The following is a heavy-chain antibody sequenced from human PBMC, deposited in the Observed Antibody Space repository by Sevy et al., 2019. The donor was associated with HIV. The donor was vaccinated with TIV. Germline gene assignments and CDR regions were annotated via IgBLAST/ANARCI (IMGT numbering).Heavy chain of an antibody. CDR3: ARDYDYPGDYGEGTFDYYYGMDV. CDR2: IKQDGSEK. J-gene: IGHJ6*02. V-gene: IGHV3-7*01. Sequence: GGSLRLSCAASGFTFSSYWMSWVRQAPGKGLEWVANIKQDGSEKYYVDSVKGRFTISRDNPKNSLYLQMNSLRAEDTAVYYCARDYDYPGDYGEGTFDYYYGMDVWGQGTTVTVS. D-gene: IGHD4-17*01. CDR1: GFTFSSYW.